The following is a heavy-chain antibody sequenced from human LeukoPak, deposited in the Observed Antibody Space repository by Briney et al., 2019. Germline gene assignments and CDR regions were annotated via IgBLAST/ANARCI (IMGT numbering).Heavy chain of an antibody. CDR2: IYNSGST. CDR3: ARSQQQLVPPYFDY. D-gene: IGHD6-13*01. CDR1: GASLTNYY. Sequence: ASETLSLTCTVSGASLTNYYWTWIRQPPGKGLEWIGYIYNSGSTSYDPSLKSRVTISVDTSKNQFSLKLSSVTAADTAVYYCARSQQQLVPPYFDYWGQGTLVTVSS. J-gene: IGHJ4*02. V-gene: IGHV4-59*01.